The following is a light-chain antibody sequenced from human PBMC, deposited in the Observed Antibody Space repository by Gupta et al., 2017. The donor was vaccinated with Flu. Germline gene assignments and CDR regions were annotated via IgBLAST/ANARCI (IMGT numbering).Light chain of an antibody. CDR3: SAYTSNNAVL. CDR1: SSDVGRYNL. J-gene: IGLJ2*01. V-gene: IGLV2-14*01. CDR2: EVS. Sequence: SSDVGRYNLVSWYQQHPGQAPIVMIYEVSNRPSGVSNRFSGSKSGNTASLTISGLQAEDEGDYYCSAYTSNNAVLFGGGTKLTVL.